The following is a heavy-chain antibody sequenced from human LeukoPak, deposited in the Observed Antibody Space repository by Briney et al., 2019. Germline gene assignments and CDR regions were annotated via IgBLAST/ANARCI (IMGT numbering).Heavy chain of an antibody. CDR1: GFTFSSYS. CDR3: ARQGITGTIDY. V-gene: IGHV3-21*01. J-gene: IGHJ4*02. D-gene: IGHD1-7*01. CDR2: ISSSSSYI. Sequence: GGSLRLSCAASGFTFSSYSMNWVHQAPGKGLEWVSSISSSSSYIYYADSVKGRFTISRDNAKNSLYLQMNSLRAEDTAVYHCARQGITGTIDYWGQGTLVTVSS.